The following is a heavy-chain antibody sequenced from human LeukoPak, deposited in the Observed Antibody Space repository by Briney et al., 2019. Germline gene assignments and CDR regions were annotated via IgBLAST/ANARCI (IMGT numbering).Heavy chain of an antibody. J-gene: IGHJ6*04. D-gene: IGHD3-10*02. CDR3: AELGITMIGGV. Sequence: PGGSLRLSCAASGFTFRSYEMSSVRQAPGKGLERVSYISSSGSTIYYADSVKGRFTLSRDNAKNSLYLQMNSLRAEDTAVYYCAELGITMIGGVWGKGTTVTISS. V-gene: IGHV3-48*03. CDR2: ISSSGSTI. CDR1: GFTFRSYE.